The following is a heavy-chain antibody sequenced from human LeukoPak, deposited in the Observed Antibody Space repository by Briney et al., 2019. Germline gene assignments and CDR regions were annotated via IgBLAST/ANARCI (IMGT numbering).Heavy chain of an antibody. CDR3: ARGYSDWLR. CDR2: INLDGSET. D-gene: IGHD4-11*01. Sequence: PGGALTLAYPASGFSFSNYWRTGLGQGPGKELEWLANINLDGSETHFVDSVKGRFTISRDNAKNSLSLQMSGLLVEDTAVYYCARGYSDWLRWGQGTQVTVSS. V-gene: IGHV3-7*01. CDR1: GFSFSNYW. J-gene: IGHJ4*02.